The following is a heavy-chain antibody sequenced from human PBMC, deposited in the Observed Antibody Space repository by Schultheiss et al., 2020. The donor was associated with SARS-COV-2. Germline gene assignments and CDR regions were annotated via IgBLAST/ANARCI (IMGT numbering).Heavy chain of an antibody. D-gene: IGHD3-22*01. CDR1: GGSFSGYY. Sequence: SETLSLTCAVYGGSFSGYYWSWIRQPPGKGLEWIGEINHSGSTNYNPSLKSRVTISVDTSKNQFSLKLSSVTAADTAVYYCARGGYYLGVDYWGQGTLVTVSS. J-gene: IGHJ4*02. V-gene: IGHV4-34*01. CDR3: ARGGYYLGVDY. CDR2: INHSGST.